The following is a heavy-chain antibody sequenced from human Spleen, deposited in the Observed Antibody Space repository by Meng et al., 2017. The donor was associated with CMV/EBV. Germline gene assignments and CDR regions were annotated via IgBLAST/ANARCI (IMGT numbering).Heavy chain of an antibody. Sequence: GTFSNYAISWVRQAPGQGLEWMGGLIPIFNRPNYAPQFQVTVTITADESTGTAYMELSSLRSEDAAVYYCAIHVDTASYYYNGMDVWGQGTTVTVSS. V-gene: IGHV1-69*01. CDR2: LIPIFNRP. J-gene: IGHJ6*02. CDR1: GTFSNYA. D-gene: IGHD5-18*01. CDR3: AIHVDTASYYYNGMDV.